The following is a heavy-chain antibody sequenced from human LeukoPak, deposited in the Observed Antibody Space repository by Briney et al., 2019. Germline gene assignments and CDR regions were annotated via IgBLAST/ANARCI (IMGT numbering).Heavy chain of an antibody. CDR1: GGSISSGGYY. CDR2: IYYSGST. Sequence: SETLSLTCTVSGGSISSGGYYWSWIRQHPGTGLEWIGYIYYSGSTYYNPSLKSRVTISVDTSKNQFSLKLSSVTAADTAVYYCARRPFGGVIRAFDYWGQGTLVTVSS. D-gene: IGHD3-16*02. CDR3: ARRPFGGVIRAFDY. J-gene: IGHJ4*02. V-gene: IGHV4-31*03.